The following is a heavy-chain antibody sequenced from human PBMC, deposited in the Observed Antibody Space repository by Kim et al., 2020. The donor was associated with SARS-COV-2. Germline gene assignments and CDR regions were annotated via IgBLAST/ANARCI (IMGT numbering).Heavy chain of an antibody. CDR1: GFTFSSYS. D-gene: IGHD6-13*01. V-gene: IGHV3-21*01. J-gene: IGHJ3*02. Sequence: GGALRLSCAASGFTFSSYSMNWVRQAPGKGLEWVSSISSSSSYIYYADSVKGRFTISRDNAKNALYLQMNSLRAEDTAVYYCARASGYSSSWDLAGRAATYAFDIGGQGTMVTVSS. CDR2: ISSSSSYI. CDR3: ARASGYSSSWDLAGRAATYAFDI.